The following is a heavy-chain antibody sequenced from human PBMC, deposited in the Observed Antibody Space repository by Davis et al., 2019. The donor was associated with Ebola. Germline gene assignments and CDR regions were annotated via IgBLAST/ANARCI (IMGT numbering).Heavy chain of an antibody. V-gene: IGHV4-34*01. Sequence: SETLSLTCTVSGGSTSSYYWGWIRQPPGKGLEWIGEINHSGSTNYNPSLKSRVTISVDTSKNQFSLKLSSVTAADTAVYYCARRNRYCSGGSCRNWFDPWGQGTLVTVSS. CDR2: INHSGST. J-gene: IGHJ5*02. CDR1: GGSTSSYY. D-gene: IGHD2-15*01. CDR3: ARRNRYCSGGSCRNWFDP.